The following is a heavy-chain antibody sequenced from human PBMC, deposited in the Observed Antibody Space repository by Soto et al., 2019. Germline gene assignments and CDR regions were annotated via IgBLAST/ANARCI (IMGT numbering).Heavy chain of an antibody. CDR2: IFYTGGT. CDR3: ARVPPYSSSWGGLDY. V-gene: IGHV4-59*11. Sequence: SETLSLTCTASGGSISSHYWSWIWQSPGKKLEWIGYIFYTGGTYYNPSLKSRVTILLDTSQNQFSLRLSSVTAADTAVYYCARVPPYSSSWGGLDYWGQGALVTFSS. D-gene: IGHD6-13*01. CDR1: GGSISSHY. J-gene: IGHJ4*02.